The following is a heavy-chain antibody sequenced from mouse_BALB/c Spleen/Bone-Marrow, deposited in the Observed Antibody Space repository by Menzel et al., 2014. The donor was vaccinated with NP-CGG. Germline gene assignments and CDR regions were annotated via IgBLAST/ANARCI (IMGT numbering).Heavy chain of an antibody. CDR2: ISNGGGST. V-gene: IGHV5-12*02. CDR1: GFTFSDYY. D-gene: IGHD2-4*01. Sequence: EVKLMESGGGLVQPGGSLKLSCATSGFTFSDYYMYWVRQTPEKRLEWVAYISNGGGSTYYPDTVKGRFTISRDNAKNTLYLQVSRPKSEDTAMYYCARHNYDETWFAYWGQGTLVTVSA. CDR3: ARHNYDETWFAY. J-gene: IGHJ3*01.